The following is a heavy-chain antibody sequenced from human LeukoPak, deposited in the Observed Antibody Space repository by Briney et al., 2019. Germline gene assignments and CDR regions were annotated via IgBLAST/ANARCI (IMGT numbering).Heavy chain of an antibody. Sequence: PGGSLRLSCAASGFIFNTYWMSWVRQAPGKGLEWVANIKDDGIRDYYVESMKGRFTISRDNAKNSLYLQVNSLRAEDTAVYYCARDTKAGYFDLWGQGTLVTVSS. V-gene: IGHV3-7*01. CDR2: IKDDGIRD. J-gene: IGHJ4*02. CDR3: ARDTKAGYFDL. CDR1: GFIFNTYW.